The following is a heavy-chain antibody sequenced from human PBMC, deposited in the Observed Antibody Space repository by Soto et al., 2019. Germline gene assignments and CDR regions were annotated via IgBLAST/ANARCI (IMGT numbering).Heavy chain of an antibody. J-gene: IGHJ4*02. CDR2: IYWDDDK. CDR3: AYRPSYCSGGSCYSGFDY. Sequence: QITLKESGPTLVKPTQTLTLTCTFSGFSLSTSGVGVGWIRQPPGKALEWLALIYWDDDKRYSPSLKSRLTITKDTSKTQVVLTMTNMDPVDTATYYCAYRPSYCSGGSCYSGFDYWGQGTLVTVSS. D-gene: IGHD2-15*01. CDR1: GFSLSTSGVG. V-gene: IGHV2-5*02.